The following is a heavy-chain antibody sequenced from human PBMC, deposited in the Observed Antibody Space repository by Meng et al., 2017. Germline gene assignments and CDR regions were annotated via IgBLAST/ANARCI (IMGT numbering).Heavy chain of an antibody. Sequence: QVQLVESGGGLVKPGGSLRLSCAASGFTFSDYYMSWIRQAPGKGLEWVSFISNTGTTINYADSVKGRFTISRDNAKNSLYLQMNSLRAEDTAVYYCARDVRRVTAAVPFFEYWGQGTLVTVSS. V-gene: IGHV3-11*01. D-gene: IGHD6-13*01. J-gene: IGHJ4*02. CDR2: ISNTGTTI. CDR3: ARDVRRVTAAVPFFEY. CDR1: GFTFSDYY.